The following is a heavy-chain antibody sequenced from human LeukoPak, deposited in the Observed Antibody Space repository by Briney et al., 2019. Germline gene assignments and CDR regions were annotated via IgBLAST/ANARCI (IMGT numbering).Heavy chain of an antibody. D-gene: IGHD2-2*01. V-gene: IGHV1-69*05. CDR2: IIPIFGTA. Sequence: GASVKVSCKASGGTFSSYAISRVRQAPGQGLEWMGGIIPIFGTANYAQKFQGRVTITTDESTSTAYMELSSLRSEDTAVYYCARERDQLLFAFDIWGQGTMVTVSS. J-gene: IGHJ3*02. CDR1: GGTFSSYA. CDR3: ARERDQLLFAFDI.